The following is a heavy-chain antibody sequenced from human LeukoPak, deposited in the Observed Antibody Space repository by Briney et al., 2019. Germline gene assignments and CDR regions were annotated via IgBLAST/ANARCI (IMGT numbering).Heavy chain of an antibody. J-gene: IGHJ4*02. V-gene: IGHV3-23*01. Sequence: PGGSLRLSCAASGFTFSRFAMSWVCQAPGKGLEWVSGISGSGDTTYYADSVKGRFTISRDNSKNTLYLQMNGLRAEDTAVYYCATYRRGYHDSSESYYFDYWGQGTLVTVSS. D-gene: IGHD3-22*01. CDR3: ATYRRGYHDSSESYYFDY. CDR2: ISGSGDTT. CDR1: GFTFSRFA.